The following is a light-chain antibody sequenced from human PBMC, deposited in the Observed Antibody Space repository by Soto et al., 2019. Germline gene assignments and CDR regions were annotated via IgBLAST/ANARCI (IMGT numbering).Light chain of an antibody. Sequence: EIVLTQSPGTLSLSPGERATLSCRASQSVSSYLAWYQQKRGQAPRLLIYDASNRATGIPARFSGSGSGTDFTLTISSLEPEDFAVYYCQQRSIWPPNTFGQGTRLEIK. CDR1: QSVSSY. V-gene: IGKV3-11*01. J-gene: IGKJ5*01. CDR2: DAS. CDR3: QQRSIWPPNT.